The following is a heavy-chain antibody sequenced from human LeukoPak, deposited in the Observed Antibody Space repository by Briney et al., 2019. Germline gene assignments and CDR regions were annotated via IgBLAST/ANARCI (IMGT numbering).Heavy chain of an antibody. CDR2: IIPIFGTA. D-gene: IGHD2-8*01. V-gene: IGHV1-69*13. Sequence: GASVKVSCKASGGTFSSYAISWVRQAPGQGLEWMGGIIPIFGTANYAQKFQGRVTITADESTSTAYMELSSLRSEDTAVYYCASWSQDAQDCTNGVCSGDYWGQGTLVTVSS. CDR3: ASWSQDAQDCTNGVCSGDY. J-gene: IGHJ4*02. CDR1: GGTFSSYA.